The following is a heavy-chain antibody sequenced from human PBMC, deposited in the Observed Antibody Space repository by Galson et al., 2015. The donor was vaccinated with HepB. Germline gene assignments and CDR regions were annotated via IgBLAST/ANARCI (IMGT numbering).Heavy chain of an antibody. CDR1: GFTFSSYA. CDR2: ISYDGSNK. CDR3: ARNSQTGTTRTGLDY. V-gene: IGHV3-30-3*01. Sequence: SLRLSCAASGFTFSSYAMHWVRQAPGKGLEWVAVISYDGSNKYYADSVKGRFTISRDNSKNTLYLQMNSLRAEDTAVYYCARNSQTGTTRTGLDYWGQGTLVTVSS. D-gene: IGHD1-7*01. J-gene: IGHJ4*02.